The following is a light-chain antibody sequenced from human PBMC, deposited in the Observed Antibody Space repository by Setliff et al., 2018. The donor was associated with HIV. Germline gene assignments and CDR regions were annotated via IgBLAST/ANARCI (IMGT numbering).Light chain of an antibody. J-gene: IGLJ1*01. V-gene: IGLV3-21*04. CDR2: YDS. Sequence: YELTQPPSVSVAPGKTARITCGGNNIGSKSVHWYQQKPGQAPVLVIYYDSDRPSGIPERFSGSNSGNTATLTISRVEAGEEADYYCQVWYSSSDHSYVFGTGTKVTVL. CDR1: NIGSKS. CDR3: QVWYSSSDHSYV.